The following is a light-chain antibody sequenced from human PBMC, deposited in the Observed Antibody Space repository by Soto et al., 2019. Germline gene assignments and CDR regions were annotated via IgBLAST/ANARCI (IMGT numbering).Light chain of an antibody. CDR3: QHYNTYWT. CDR2: KAS. V-gene: IGKV1-5*03. Sequence: DIQMTQSPSTLSASVGDRVTITCRASQSITSWLAWYQQKPGKAPKLLIYKASILESGVPSRFSGSGSGTDFTLTISCLQADDFATYYCQHYNTYWTFGQGTKVEIK. J-gene: IGKJ1*01. CDR1: QSITSW.